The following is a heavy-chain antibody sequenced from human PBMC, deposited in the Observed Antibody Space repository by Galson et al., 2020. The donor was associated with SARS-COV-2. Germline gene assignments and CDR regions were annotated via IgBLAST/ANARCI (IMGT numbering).Heavy chain of an antibody. CDR1: GYTFTSYG. D-gene: IGHD2-2*01. V-gene: IGHV1-18*01. CDR2: ISAYNGNT. Sequence: ASVKVSCKASGYTFTSYGISWVRQAPGQGLEWMGWISAYNGNTNYAQKLQGRVTMTTDTSTSTAYMELRSLRSDDTAVYYCARGYCSSTSCYDRPAFDIWGQGTMVTVSS. CDR3: ARGYCSSTSCYDRPAFDI. J-gene: IGHJ3*02.